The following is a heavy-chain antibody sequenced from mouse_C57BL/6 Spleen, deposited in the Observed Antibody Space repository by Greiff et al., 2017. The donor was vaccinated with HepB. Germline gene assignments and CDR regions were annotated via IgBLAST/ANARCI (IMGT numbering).Heavy chain of an antibody. Sequence: VQLQQSGPELVKPGASVKISCKASGYAFSSSWMNWVKQRPGKGLEWIGRIYPGDGDTNYNGKFKGKATLTADKSSSTAYMQLSSLTSEDSAVYFCARGRVDYYGSSAGYFDVWGTGTTVTVSS. CDR1: GYAFSSSW. J-gene: IGHJ1*03. D-gene: IGHD1-1*01. V-gene: IGHV1-82*01. CDR3: ARGRVDYYGSSAGYFDV. CDR2: IYPGDGDT.